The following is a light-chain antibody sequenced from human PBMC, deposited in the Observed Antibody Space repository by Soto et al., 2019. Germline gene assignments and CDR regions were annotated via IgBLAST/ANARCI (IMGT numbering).Light chain of an antibody. CDR2: DAS. Sequence: GDRVTITCRASQTISTWMAWYQQKPGKAPKLLVYDASTLQSGVPSRFSASGSGTEFTLTISSLQADDFATYYCQQYNSNLWTFGQGTKVDNK. V-gene: IGKV1-5*01. CDR3: QQYNSNLWT. CDR1: QTISTW. J-gene: IGKJ1*01.